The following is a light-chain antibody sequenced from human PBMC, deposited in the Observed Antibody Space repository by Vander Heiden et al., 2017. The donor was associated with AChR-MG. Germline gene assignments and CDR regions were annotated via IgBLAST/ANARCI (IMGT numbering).Light chain of an antibody. V-gene: IGLV6-57*03. CDR2: VEN. J-gene: IGLJ2*01. Sequence: FVLTQPHSVSGSPGKTVTISCTRSSGNIATNYVHWFQQRPGSAPTIGSVVENQRPSGVPDRFSGSSDSSSNYDSLTISGLKTEDEADDDCQSYNTNNHVVFGGGTKLTVL. CDR3: QSYNTNNHVV. CDR1: SGNIATNY.